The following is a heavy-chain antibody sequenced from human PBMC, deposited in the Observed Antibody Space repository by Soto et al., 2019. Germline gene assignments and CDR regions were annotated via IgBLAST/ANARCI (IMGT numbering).Heavy chain of an antibody. J-gene: IGHJ4*02. CDR3: ASRSWYVPPGY. V-gene: IGHV4-34*01. CDR2: INHSGST. CDR1: GGSFSGYY. Sequence: QVQLQQWGAGLLKPSETLSLTCAVYGGSFSGYYWSWIRQPPGKGLEWIGEINHSGSTNYNPSLKSRVTISGYTSQNQFSLELSSVTGADTAVYCCASRSWYVPPGYWGQGTLVTVSS. D-gene: IGHD6-13*01.